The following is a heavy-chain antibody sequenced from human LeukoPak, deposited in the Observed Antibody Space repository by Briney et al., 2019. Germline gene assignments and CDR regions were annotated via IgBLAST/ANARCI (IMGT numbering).Heavy chain of an antibody. CDR1: GYSISSDYY. CDR3: ARDSRVYCSSPSCSIDY. Sequence: SETLSLTCAVSGYSISSDYYWGWIRQPPGKGLEWIGNIYHSGSTYYNPSLKSRVIISVDTSKNQFSLKLSSVTAADTAVYYCARDSRVYCSSPSCSIDYRGQGTLVTVSS. CDR2: IYHSGST. J-gene: IGHJ4*02. V-gene: IGHV4-38-2*02. D-gene: IGHD2-2*01.